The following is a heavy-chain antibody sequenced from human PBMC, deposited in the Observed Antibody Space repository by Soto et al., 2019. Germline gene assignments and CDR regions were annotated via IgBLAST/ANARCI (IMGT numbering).Heavy chain of an antibody. V-gene: IGHV2-5*02. CDR3: AHKEFRTSSPFDF. CDR2: INWDDDR. J-gene: IGHJ4*02. CDR1: GFSLTTNGVG. Sequence: QITLKESGPALVKPTQTLTLTCTFSGFSLTTNGVGVAWIRQPPGKALEWLALINWDDDRHYNPSLTSRLTITKDTSKNQVVLTMTNMDPGDTATYYWAHKEFRTSSPFDFGGPGILVTVSS.